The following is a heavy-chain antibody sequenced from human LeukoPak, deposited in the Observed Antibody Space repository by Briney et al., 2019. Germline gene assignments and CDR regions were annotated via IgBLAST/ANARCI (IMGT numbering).Heavy chain of an antibody. J-gene: IGHJ4*02. V-gene: IGHV4-39*01. CDR3: ASISYSSSWYYFDY. CDR2: IYYSGST. D-gene: IGHD6-13*01. Sequence: SETLSLTCTVSGGSISSSSYYWGWIRQPPGKGLEWIGSIYYSGSTYYNPSLKSRVTISVDTSKNQFSLKLSSVTAADTAVYYCASISYSSSWYYFDYWGQGTLVTVSS. CDR1: GGSISSSSYY.